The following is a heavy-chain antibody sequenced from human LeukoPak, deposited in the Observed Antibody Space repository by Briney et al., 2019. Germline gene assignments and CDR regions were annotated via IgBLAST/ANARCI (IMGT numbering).Heavy chain of an antibody. V-gene: IGHV4-34*01. CDR3: ATRGEGYDSSGYLNY. D-gene: IGHD3-22*01. CDR1: GGSFSGYY. J-gene: IGHJ4*02. Sequence: PSETLSLTCAVYGGSFSGYYWSWIRQPPGKGLEWIGEINHSGSTNYNPSLKGRVTISVDTSKNQFSLKLSSVTAADTAVYYCATRGEGYDSSGYLNYWGQGTLVTVSS. CDR2: INHSGST.